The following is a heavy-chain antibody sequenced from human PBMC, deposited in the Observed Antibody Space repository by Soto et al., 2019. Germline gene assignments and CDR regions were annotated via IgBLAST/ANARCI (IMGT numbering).Heavy chain of an antibody. CDR1: GFTFSRNT. CDR2: ITSSGSYV. D-gene: IGHD3-3*02. CDR3: VKDEGIEAMDV. J-gene: IGHJ6*02. V-gene: IGHV3-21*01. Sequence: GGSLRLSCVTSGFTFSRNTMNWIRQAPGKGLEWVASITSSGSYVYYADSVKGRFSASRDNAKNSLSLQMDSLRPDDTAIYFCVKDEGIEAMDVWGQGTTVTVSS.